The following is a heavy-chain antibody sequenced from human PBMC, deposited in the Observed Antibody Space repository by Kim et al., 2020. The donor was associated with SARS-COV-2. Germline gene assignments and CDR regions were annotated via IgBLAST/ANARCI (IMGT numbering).Heavy chain of an antibody. D-gene: IGHD3-10*01. CDR3: ARDRIGVDY. V-gene: IGHV3-48*03. CDR2: ISSSGSTI. Sequence: GGSLRLSCAASGFTFSSYEMNWVRQAPGKGLEWVSYISSSGSTIYYADSVKGRFTISRDNAKNSLYLQMNSLRGEDTAVYYCARDRIGVDYWGQGTLVTVSS. J-gene: IGHJ4*02. CDR1: GFTFSSYE.